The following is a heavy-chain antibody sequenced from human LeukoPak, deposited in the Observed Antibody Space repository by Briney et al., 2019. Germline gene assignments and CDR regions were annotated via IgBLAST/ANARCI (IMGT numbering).Heavy chain of an antibody. V-gene: IGHV1-3*01. CDR3: ARDHGITMVRGVLYYFDY. CDR1: GYTFTSYA. Sequence: ASVKVSCKASGYTFTSYAMHWVRQAPGQRLEWMGWINAGNGNTKYSQKFQGRVTITRDTSASTAYMELSSLRPEDTAVYYCARDHGITMVRGVLYYFDYWGQGTLVTVSS. J-gene: IGHJ4*02. CDR2: INAGNGNT. D-gene: IGHD3-10*01.